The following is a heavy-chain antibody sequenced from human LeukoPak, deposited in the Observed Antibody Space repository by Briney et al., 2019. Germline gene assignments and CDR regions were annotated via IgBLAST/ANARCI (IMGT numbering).Heavy chain of an antibody. CDR2: IYYSGST. CDR1: GGSISSSSYY. Sequence: PETLSLTCTVPGGSISSSSYYWGWIRQPPGKGLEWIGSIYYSGSTYYIPSLKSRVPISVDTSKTQFSLKLSSVPAADTAVYYCARHDMVRGVIIYYFDYWGQGTLVTVSS. J-gene: IGHJ4*02. D-gene: IGHD3-10*01. CDR3: ARHDMVRGVIIYYFDY. V-gene: IGHV4-39*01.